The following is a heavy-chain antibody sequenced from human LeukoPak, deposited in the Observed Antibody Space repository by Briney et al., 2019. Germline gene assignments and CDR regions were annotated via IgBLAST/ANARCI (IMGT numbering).Heavy chain of an antibody. CDR2: ISGSGGST. D-gene: IGHD6-19*01. J-gene: IGHJ5*02. CDR1: GFTFSSYA. CDR3: AKVSVQPGYSSGWSINWFDP. V-gene: IGHV3-23*01. Sequence: GGSLRLSCAASGFTFSSYAMSWVRQAPGKGLEWVSAISGSGGSTYYADSVKGRFTISRDNSKNTLYLQMNSLRAEDTAVYYCAKVSVQPGYSSGWSINWFDPWGQGALVTVSS.